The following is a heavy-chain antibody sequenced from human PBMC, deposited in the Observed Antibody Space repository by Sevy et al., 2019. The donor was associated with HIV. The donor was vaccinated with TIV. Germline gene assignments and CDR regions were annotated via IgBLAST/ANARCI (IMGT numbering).Heavy chain of an antibody. D-gene: IGHD5-18*01. CDR1: GFTVNSNY. CDR2: IHSDDTT. V-gene: IGHV3-66*01. Sequence: GGSLRLSCAASGFTVNSNYMTWVRQAPAKGLEGVSVIHSDDTTYHADSVKDRFTISRDNFKNTLYLHMSSLRAEDTAVYYCARGKSGYDYALNYWGQGTLVTVSS. CDR3: ARGKSGYDYALNY. J-gene: IGHJ4*02.